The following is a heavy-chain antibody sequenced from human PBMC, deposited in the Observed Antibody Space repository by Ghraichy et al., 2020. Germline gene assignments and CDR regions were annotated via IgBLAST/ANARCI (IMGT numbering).Heavy chain of an antibody. D-gene: IGHD4-23*01. CDR2: ISSISSYI. CDR3: ARAPRDGGVYFDY. V-gene: IGHV3-21*01. J-gene: IGHJ4*02. Sequence: GALNISCAASGFTFSSYSMNWVRQAPGKGLDWVSSISSISSYIYYADSVKGRFTISRENAKNSLYLQMNSRKAEDTAVYYCARAPRDGGVYFDYWGQGTLVTVSS. CDR1: GFTFSSYS.